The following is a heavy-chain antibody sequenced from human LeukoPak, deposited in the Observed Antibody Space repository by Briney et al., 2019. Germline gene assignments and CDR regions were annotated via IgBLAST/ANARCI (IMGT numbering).Heavy chain of an antibody. Sequence: SETLSLTCTVSGGSISSYYWSWIRQPPGKGLEWIRYIYYSGSTNYNPSLKSRFTISVDTSKNQFSLKLSSVTAADTAVYYCARYVWGSYPTFEDYWGQGTLVTVSS. CDR3: ARYVWGSYPTFEDY. J-gene: IGHJ4*02. V-gene: IGHV4-59*01. CDR2: IYYSGST. D-gene: IGHD3-16*02. CDR1: GGSISSYY.